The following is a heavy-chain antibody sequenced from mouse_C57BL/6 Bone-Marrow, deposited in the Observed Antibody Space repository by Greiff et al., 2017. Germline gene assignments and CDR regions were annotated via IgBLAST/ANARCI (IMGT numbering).Heavy chain of an antibody. V-gene: IGHV1-7*01. CDR1: GYTFTSYW. Sequence: QVQLKESGAELAKPGASVKLSCKASGYTFTSYWMHWVKQRPGQGLEWIGYINPSSGYTTYNQKFKDKATLTADKSSSTAYMQLSSLTYADSAVYDCARDGDYDDYAMDYWGQGTSVTVSS. CDR2: INPSSGYT. J-gene: IGHJ4*01. D-gene: IGHD2-4*01. CDR3: ARDGDYDDYAMDY.